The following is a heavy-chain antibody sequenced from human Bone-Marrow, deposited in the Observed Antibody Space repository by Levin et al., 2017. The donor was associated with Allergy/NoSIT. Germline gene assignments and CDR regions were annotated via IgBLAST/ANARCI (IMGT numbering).Heavy chain of an antibody. J-gene: IGHJ6*02. V-gene: IGHV1-2*02. CDR3: ARDRSGSGSGWLPPYYYYGMDV. Sequence: GASVKVSCKASGYTFTGYYMHWVRQAPGQGLEWMGWINPNSGGTNYAQKFQGRVTMTRDTSISTAYMELSRLRSDDTAVYYCARDRSGSGSGWLPPYYYYGMDVWGQGTTVTVSS. CDR2: INPNSGGT. D-gene: IGHD6-19*01. CDR1: GYTFTGYY.